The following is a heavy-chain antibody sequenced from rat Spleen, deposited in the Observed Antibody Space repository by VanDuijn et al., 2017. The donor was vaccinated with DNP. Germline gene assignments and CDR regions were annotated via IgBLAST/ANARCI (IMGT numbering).Heavy chain of an antibody. V-gene: IGHV5-31*01. J-gene: IGHJ1*01. Sequence: EVQLVESGGDLVQPGRSLKLSCITSGFTFNNKWMTWIRQVPGKGLEWVASISSGGSRTYYPDSMKGRFTISRDDAKSSLYLQMNSLKSEDTATYYCARGSSSIYWYFDFWGPGTMVTVSS. CDR3: ARGSSSIYWYFDF. D-gene: IGHD1-2*01. CDR2: ISSGGSRT. CDR1: GFTFNNKW.